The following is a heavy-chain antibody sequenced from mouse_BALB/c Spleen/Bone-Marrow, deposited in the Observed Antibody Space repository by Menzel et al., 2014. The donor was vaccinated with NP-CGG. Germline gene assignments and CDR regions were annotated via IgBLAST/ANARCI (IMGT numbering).Heavy chain of an antibody. CDR1: GFSLTSYG. D-gene: IGHD1-1*01. CDR2: IWAGGST. Sequence: VQLQESGPGLVAPSQSLSITCTVSGFSLTSYGVHWVRQPPGKGLEWLGVIWAGGSTNYNSALMSRLSISKDNSKSQVSLKMNSLQTDDTAMYYCASPYYYGSSLDYWGQGTTLTVSS. V-gene: IGHV2-9*02. J-gene: IGHJ2*01. CDR3: ASPYYYGSSLDY.